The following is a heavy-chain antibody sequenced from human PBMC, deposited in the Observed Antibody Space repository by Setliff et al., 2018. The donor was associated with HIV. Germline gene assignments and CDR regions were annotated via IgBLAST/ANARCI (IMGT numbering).Heavy chain of an antibody. D-gene: IGHD3-22*01. J-gene: IGHJ5*02. CDR2: ISHSGST. Sequence: SETLSLTCVVSGYSISSGYYWGWIRQPPGKGLEWIASISHSGSTYHNPSLKSRVTISVDTSKKQFSLKLSSVTAADTAVYYCARLVEAYDSSGYFFNWFDPWGQGTQVTVSS. V-gene: IGHV4-38-2*01. CDR1: GYSISSGYY. CDR3: ARLVEAYDSSGYFFNWFDP.